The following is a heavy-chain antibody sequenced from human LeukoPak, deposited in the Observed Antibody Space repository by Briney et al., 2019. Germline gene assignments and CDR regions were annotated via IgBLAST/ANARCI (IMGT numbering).Heavy chain of an antibody. CDR3: ARDRLGATGHWRIDV. V-gene: IGHV4-4*07. D-gene: IGHD1-26*01. CDR2: IYNSGST. Sequence: SETLSLTCTVSGGSFSSYYWTWIRQPAGKGLEWIGRIYNSGSTNYSPSLESRVTMSLDTSKNRFSLSLSSVTAADTAVYYCARDRLGATGHWRIDVWGRGTLVTVSS. CDR1: GGSFSSYY. J-gene: IGHJ2*01.